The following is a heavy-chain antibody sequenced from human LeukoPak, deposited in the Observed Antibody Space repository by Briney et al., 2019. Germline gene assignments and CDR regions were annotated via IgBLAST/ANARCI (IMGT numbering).Heavy chain of an antibody. V-gene: IGHV4-61*02. CDR1: GGSISSGSYY. D-gene: IGHD3-10*01. J-gene: IGHJ6*02. Sequence: PSETLSLTCTVSGGSISSGSYYWSWIRQPAGKGLEWIGRIYTSGSTNYNPSLKSRVTISVDTSKNQFSLKLRSVTAADTAVYYCARAESGGGYGMDAWGRGTTVTVSS. CDR2: IYTSGST. CDR3: ARAESGGGYGMDA.